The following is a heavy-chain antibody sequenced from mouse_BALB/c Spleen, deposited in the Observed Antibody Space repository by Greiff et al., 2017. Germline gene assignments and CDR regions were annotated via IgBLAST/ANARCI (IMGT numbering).Heavy chain of an antibody. J-gene: IGHJ4*01. V-gene: IGHV1-9*01. Sequence: VQLQQSGAELMKPGASVKISCKATGYTFSSYWIEWVKQRPGHGLEWIGELLPGSGSTNYNEKFKGKATFTADTSSNTAYMQLSSLTSEDSAVYYCAFYGSSTYYYAMDYWGQGSSVTVSS. D-gene: IGHD1-1*01. CDR1: GYTFSSYW. CDR2: LLPGSGST. CDR3: AFYGSSTYYYAMDY.